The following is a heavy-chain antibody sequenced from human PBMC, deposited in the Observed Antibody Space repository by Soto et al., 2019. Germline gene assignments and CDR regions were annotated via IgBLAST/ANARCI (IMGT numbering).Heavy chain of an antibody. V-gene: IGHV3-33*01. Sequence: GGSLRLSCAASGFTFSSDGMHWVRQAPGKGLEWVAVIWYDGSNKYYADSVKGRFTISRDNSKNTLYLQMNSLRAEDTAVYYCASGSIAYGMDVWGQGTTVTVSS. CDR3: ASGSIAYGMDV. J-gene: IGHJ6*02. CDR2: IWYDGSNK. D-gene: IGHD6-6*01. CDR1: GFTFSSDG.